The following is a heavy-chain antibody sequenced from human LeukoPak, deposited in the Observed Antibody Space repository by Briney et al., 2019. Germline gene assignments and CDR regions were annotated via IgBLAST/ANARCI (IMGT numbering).Heavy chain of an antibody. V-gene: IGHV4-59*08. J-gene: IGHJ5*02. D-gene: IGHD3-10*01. CDR1: GGSISNYF. CDR3: AASVWFGELIDSP. Sequence: SETLSLTCSVSGGSISNYFWSWIRQPPGKGLECIGFIYYSETTNYNPSLKSRVTISVDTSKNQFSLKLSSVTAADTAVYYCAASVWFGELIDSPWGQGTLVTISS. CDR2: IYYSETT.